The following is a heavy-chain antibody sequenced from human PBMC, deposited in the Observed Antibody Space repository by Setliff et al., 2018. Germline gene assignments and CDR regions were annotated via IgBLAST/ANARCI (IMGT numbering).Heavy chain of an antibody. CDR1: GYTFISYG. V-gene: IGHV1-18*01. CDR3: ARVLFHCSSTSCYLDAFDI. D-gene: IGHD2-2*01. Sequence: EASVKVSCKASGYTFISYGISWVRQAPGQGLEWMGWISAYNGNTNYAQKLQGRVTMTTDTSTSTAYMELRSLRSDDTAVYYCARVLFHCSSTSCYLDAFDIWGQGTMVTVS. J-gene: IGHJ3*02. CDR2: ISAYNGNT.